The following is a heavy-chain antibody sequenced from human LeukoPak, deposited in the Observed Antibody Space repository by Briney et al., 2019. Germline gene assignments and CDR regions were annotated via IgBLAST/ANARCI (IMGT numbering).Heavy chain of an antibody. CDR1: GGSISSYY. CDR3: ARLGHRGDGYNLFDY. Sequence: PSETLSLTCTVSGGSISSYYWSWIRQPPGKGLEWIGYIYYSGSTNCNPSLKSRVTISVDTSKNQFSLRLSSLTAADTAVYYCARLGHRGDGYNLFDYWGQGTLVTVSS. J-gene: IGHJ4*02. CDR2: IYYSGST. V-gene: IGHV4-59*08. D-gene: IGHD5-24*01.